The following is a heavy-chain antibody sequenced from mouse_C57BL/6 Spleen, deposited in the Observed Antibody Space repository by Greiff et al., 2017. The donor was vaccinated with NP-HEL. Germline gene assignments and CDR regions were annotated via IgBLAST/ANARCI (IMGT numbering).Heavy chain of an antibody. J-gene: IGHJ4*01. Sequence: SGPELVKPGASVKIPCKASGYTFTDYNMDWVKQSHGKSLEWIGDINPNNGGTNYNQKFKGKATLTVDKSSSTAYMELRSLTSEDTAVYYCAITDPSMDYWGQGTSVTVSS. V-gene: IGHV1-18*01. CDR1: GYTFTDYN. CDR2: INPNNGGT. D-gene: IGHD1-1*01. CDR3: AITDPSMDY.